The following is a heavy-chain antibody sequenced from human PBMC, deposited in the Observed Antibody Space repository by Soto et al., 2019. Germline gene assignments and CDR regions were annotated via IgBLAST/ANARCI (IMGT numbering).Heavy chain of an antibody. Sequence: GGSLRLSCAASGFTFSSYSMNWVRQAPGKGLEWVSSISSSSSYIYYADSVKGRFTISRDNAKNSLYLQMNSLGAEDTAVYYCVRVFDTYYFDLWGQGNMVTVSS. CDR3: VRVFDTYYFDL. V-gene: IGHV3-21*01. J-gene: IGHJ4*02. CDR1: GFTFSSYS. D-gene: IGHD3-9*01. CDR2: ISSSSSYI.